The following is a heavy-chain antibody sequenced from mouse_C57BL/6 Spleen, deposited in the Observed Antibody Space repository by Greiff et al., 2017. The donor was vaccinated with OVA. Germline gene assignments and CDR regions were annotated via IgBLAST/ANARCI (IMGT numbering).Heavy chain of an antibody. CDR1: GFTFTDYY. J-gene: IGHJ1*03. CDR2: IRNKANGYTT. V-gene: IGHV7-3*01. CDR3: ARYMSYYAYWYFDV. Sequence: DVKLVESGGGLVQPGGSLSLSCAASGFTFTDYYMSWVRQPPGTALEWLGFIRNKANGYTTEYSASVKGRFTISRDNSQSILYLQMNALRAEDSATYYCARYMSYYAYWYFDVWGTGTTVTVSS. D-gene: IGHD1-1*01.